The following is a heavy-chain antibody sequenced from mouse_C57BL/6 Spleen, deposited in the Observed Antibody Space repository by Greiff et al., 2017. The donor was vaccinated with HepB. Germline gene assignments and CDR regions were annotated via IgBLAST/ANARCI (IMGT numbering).Heavy chain of an antibody. Sequence: ESGPGLVQPSQSLSLTCSVTGYSITSGYYWNWIRQFPGTKLEWMGYISYDGSNNYNPSLKNRISITRDTSKNQFFLKLNSVTTEDTATYYCARRSYYAMDYWGQGTSVTVSS. CDR3: ARRSYYAMDY. D-gene: IGHD1-1*01. CDR2: ISYDGSN. J-gene: IGHJ4*01. V-gene: IGHV3-6*01. CDR1: GYSITSGYY.